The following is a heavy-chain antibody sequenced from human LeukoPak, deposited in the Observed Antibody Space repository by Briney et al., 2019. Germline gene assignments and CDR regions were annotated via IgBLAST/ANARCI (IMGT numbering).Heavy chain of an antibody. CDR1: GASISTSTYF. J-gene: IGHJ5*02. D-gene: IGHD3-10*02. V-gene: IGHV4-39*01. CDR3: SSHSSVRGVIP. Sequence: SETLSLTCTLSGASISTSTYFWGRIRQSPGKELEWIGSISYLGTTYFNPSLQSRVSMSIDTSKNQFSLKMSSVTAADTAVYYCSSHSSVRGVIPWGQGALVTVSS. CDR2: ISYLGTT.